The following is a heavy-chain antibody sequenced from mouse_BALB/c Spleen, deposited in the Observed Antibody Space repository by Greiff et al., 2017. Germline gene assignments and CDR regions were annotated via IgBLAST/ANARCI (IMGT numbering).Heavy chain of an antibody. J-gene: IGHJ4*01. D-gene: IGHD2-1*01. Sequence: VQLQQSGPELGKPGASVKISCKASGYSFTGYNMYWVKQSHRKSLEWIGYIDPYNGGTSYNQKSKGKATLTVDKSSSTAYMHLNSLTSEDSAIYYCARGDGNHYYAMDYWGQGTSVTVSA. V-gene: IGHV1S135*01. CDR3: ARGDGNHYYAMDY. CDR1: GYSFTGYN. CDR2: IDPYNGGT.